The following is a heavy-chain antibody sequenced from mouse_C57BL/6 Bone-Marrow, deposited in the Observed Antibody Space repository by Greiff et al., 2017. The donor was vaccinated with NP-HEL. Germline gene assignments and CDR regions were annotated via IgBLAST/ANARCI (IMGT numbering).Heavy chain of an antibody. CDR2: FYPGSGSI. J-gene: IGHJ4*01. Sequence: ESGAELVKPGASVKLSCKASGYTFTEYTIHWVKQRSGQGLEWIGWFYPGSGSIKYNEKFKDKATLTADKSSSTVYMELSRLTSEDSAVYFCARHASDSSGRLYAMDYWGQGTSVTVSS. V-gene: IGHV1-62-2*01. CDR3: ARHASDSSGRLYAMDY. D-gene: IGHD3-2*02. CDR1: GYTFTEYT.